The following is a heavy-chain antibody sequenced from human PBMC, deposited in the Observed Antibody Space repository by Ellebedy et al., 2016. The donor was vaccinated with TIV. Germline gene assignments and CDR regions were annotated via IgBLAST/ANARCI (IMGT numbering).Heavy chain of an antibody. J-gene: IGHJ3*02. CDR2: INQDGSEK. D-gene: IGHD4-17*01. V-gene: IGHV3-7*01. CDR3: ATDGSYGDYRSPTHAFVM. CDR1: GFSFRSYW. Sequence: GESLKISCAASGFSFRSYWMTWVRQAPGKGLEWVANINQDGSEKYYVDSVQGRFTISRDNARNSLNLQMNSVRAEDAAVYYCATDGSYGDYRSPTHAFVMWGQGTMVIVSS.